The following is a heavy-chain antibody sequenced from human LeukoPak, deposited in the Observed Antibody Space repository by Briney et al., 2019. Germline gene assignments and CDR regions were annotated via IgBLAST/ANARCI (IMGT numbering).Heavy chain of an antibody. CDR1: GYTFTGYY. Sequence: GASVKVSCKASGYTFTGYYMHWVRQAPGQGLEWMGWINPNSGGTNYAQKFQGRVTMTRDTSISTAYMELSRLRSDDTAVYYCARSRIAARRGYFDYWGQGTLVTVSS. J-gene: IGHJ4*02. CDR2: INPNSGGT. D-gene: IGHD6-6*01. CDR3: ARSRIAARRGYFDY. V-gene: IGHV1-2*02.